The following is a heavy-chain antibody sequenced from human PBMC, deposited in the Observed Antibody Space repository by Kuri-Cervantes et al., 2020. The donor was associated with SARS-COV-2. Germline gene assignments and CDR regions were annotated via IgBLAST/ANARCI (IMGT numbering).Heavy chain of an antibody. J-gene: IGHJ6*02. CDR3: ARTYKSSSSSGYYGMDV. CDR1: GGSISSSSYY. CDR2: IYYSGST. Sequence: ESLKISCTVSGGSISSSSYYWGWIRQPPGKGLEWIGSIYYSGSTYYNPSLKSRVTISVDPSKNQFSLKLSSVTAADTAVYYCARTYKSSSSSGYYGMDVWGQGTTVTVSS. D-gene: IGHD6-6*01. V-gene: IGHV4-39*01.